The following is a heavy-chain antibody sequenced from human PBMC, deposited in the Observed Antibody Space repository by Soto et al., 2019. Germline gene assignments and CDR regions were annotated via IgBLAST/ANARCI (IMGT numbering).Heavy chain of an antibody. V-gene: IGHV1-18*01. CDR1: GYAFPHYV. D-gene: IGHD1-26*01. CDR3: ARSGEHPLDY. J-gene: IGHJ4*02. CDR2: STHTGNT. Sequence: QVRLVQSGPEVKKPGASVKVSCKTSGYAFPHYVINWVRQAPGHGLEWMGFSTHTGNTNYALNFQGRGVLPTDTATSTAYMEVTSLRSDDTAVYYCARSGEHPLDYWGQGTPVTVSS.